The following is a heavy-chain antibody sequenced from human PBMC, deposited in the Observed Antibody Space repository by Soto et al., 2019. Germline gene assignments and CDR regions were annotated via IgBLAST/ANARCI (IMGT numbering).Heavy chain of an antibody. Sequence: LSLTCAVSGDSISSGGFSWSWIRQPPGKGLEWIGYIYHSGASFYNPSLKSRVTISVDGSKNQFSLKVNSVTAADTAVYYCARGRLVPAVKFDYWGLGTLVTVSS. D-gene: IGHD2-2*01. CDR1: GDSISSGGFS. J-gene: IGHJ4*02. V-gene: IGHV4-30-2*01. CDR2: IYHSGAS. CDR3: ARGRLVPAVKFDY.